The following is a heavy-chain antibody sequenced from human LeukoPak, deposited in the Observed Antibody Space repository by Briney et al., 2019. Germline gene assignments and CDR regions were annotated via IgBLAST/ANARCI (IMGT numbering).Heavy chain of an antibody. J-gene: IGHJ4*02. Sequence: GGSLRLSCAASGFTFSSYSMNWVRQAPGKGLEWVANIKQDGSEKYYVDSVKGRFTISRDNAKNSLYLQMNSLRAEDTAVYYCARLWFGNFDYWGQGTLVTVSS. CDR1: GFTFSSYS. CDR3: ARLWFGNFDY. V-gene: IGHV3-7*01. CDR2: IKQDGSEK. D-gene: IGHD3-10*01.